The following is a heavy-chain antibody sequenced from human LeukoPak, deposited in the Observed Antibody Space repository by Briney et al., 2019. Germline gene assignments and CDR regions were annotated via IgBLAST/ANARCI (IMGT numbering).Heavy chain of an antibody. CDR2: IKEDGSEK. D-gene: IGHD3-10*01. CDR3: ARASGSSEYYFDY. Sequence: GGSLRLSCAASGFSFSSYWMTWVRQAPGKGLEWVANIKEDGSEKYYVDSVKGRFTISRDNSKNTLYLQMNSLRAEDTAVYYCARASGSSEYYFDYWGQGTLVTVSS. J-gene: IGHJ4*02. V-gene: IGHV3-7*01. CDR1: GFSFSSYW.